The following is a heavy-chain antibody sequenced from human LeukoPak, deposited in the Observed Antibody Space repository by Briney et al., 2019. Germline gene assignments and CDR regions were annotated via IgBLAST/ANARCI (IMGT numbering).Heavy chain of an antibody. J-gene: IGHJ6*02. D-gene: IGHD3-9*01. CDR3: ARDGRYFDSYYYYGMDV. CDR2: ISAYNGNT. V-gene: IGHV1-18*01. CDR1: GYTFTSYD. Sequence: ASVKVSCKASGYTFTSYDINWVRQATGQGLEWMGWISAYNGNTNYAQKLQGRVTMTTDTSTSTAYMELRSLRSDDTAVYYCARDGRYFDSYYYYGMDVWGQGTTVTVSS.